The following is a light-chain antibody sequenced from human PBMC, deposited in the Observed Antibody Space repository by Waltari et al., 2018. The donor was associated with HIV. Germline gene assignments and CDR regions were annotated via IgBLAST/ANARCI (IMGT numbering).Light chain of an antibody. CDR3: SSYTSSSTLG. Sequence: QSALTQPASVSGSPGQAITISCTGTSSGVGGYYYLSWYQQPPGKAPKLMIYEVSNRPSGVSNRFSGSKSGNTASLTISGLQAEDEADYYCSSYTSSSTLGFGGGTKLTVL. CDR1: SSGVGGYYY. V-gene: IGLV2-14*01. J-gene: IGLJ2*01. CDR2: EVS.